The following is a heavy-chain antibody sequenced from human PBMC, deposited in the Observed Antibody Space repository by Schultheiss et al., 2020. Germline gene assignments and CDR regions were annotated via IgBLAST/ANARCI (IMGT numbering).Heavy chain of an antibody. CDR1: GGSISSSNW. CDR2: IYHSGST. V-gene: IGHV4-4*02. CDR3: ARDGGSTDYYYGMDV. D-gene: IGHD2-2*01. J-gene: IGHJ6*02. Sequence: SETLSLTCAVSGGSISSSNWWSCVRQPPGKGLEWIGEIYHSGSTNYNPSLKSRVTISVDKSKNQFSLKLSSVTAADMAVYYCARDGGSTDYYYGMDVWGQGTTVTVSS.